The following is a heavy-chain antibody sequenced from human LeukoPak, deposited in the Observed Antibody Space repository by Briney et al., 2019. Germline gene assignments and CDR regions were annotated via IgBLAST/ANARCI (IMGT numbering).Heavy chain of an antibody. D-gene: IGHD2-2*01. CDR2: INHSGST. V-gene: IGHV4-34*01. Sequence: SETLSLTCAVYGGSFSGYYWSWIRQPPGKGLEWIGEINHSGSTNYNPSLKSRVTISVDTSKNQFSLKLSSVTAADTAVYYCARSGCSSTSCYARDGFDPWGQGTLVTVSS. J-gene: IGHJ5*02. CDR1: GGSFSGYY. CDR3: ARSGCSSTSCYARDGFDP.